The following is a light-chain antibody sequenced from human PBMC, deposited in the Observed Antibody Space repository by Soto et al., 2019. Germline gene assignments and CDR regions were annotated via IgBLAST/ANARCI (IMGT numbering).Light chain of an antibody. Sequence: EIVLTQSPGTLSLSPGERATISCRASQSVSSSYLAWYQQKPGQAPRLLIYGASSRATGIPDRFSGSGSGTDLTLTISRPEPDDFAVYYCQQYGSSPITFGQGTRLEIK. J-gene: IGKJ5*01. CDR3: QQYGSSPIT. CDR2: GAS. CDR1: QSVSSSY. V-gene: IGKV3-20*01.